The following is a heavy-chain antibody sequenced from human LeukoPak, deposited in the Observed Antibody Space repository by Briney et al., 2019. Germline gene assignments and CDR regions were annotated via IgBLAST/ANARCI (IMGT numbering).Heavy chain of an antibody. CDR2: IIPLLGVA. Sequence: SVEVSCKASGDTFSNFVISWVRQAPGQGLEWMGRIIPLLGVANYAQILQGRVTITADKSADTAYMELSSLRSNDTAVYYCARENTVANYFDYWGQGTLVTVSS. D-gene: IGHD5-12*01. CDR1: GDTFSNFV. CDR3: ARENTVANYFDY. J-gene: IGHJ4*02. V-gene: IGHV1-69*04.